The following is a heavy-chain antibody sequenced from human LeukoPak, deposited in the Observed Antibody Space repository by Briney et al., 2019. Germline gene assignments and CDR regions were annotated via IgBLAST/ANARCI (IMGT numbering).Heavy chain of an antibody. J-gene: IGHJ4*02. Sequence: ASVKVSCKASGYTFTGYYLHWVRQAPGQGLEWMGWINPNSGGTKFAQKFQGRITMTRDTSISTAYMELSRLRSDDTAVYYCARRAAAIDYWGQGTLVTVSS. CDR1: GYTFTGYY. D-gene: IGHD2-2*01. CDR3: ARRAAAIDY. CDR2: INPNSGGT. V-gene: IGHV1-2*02.